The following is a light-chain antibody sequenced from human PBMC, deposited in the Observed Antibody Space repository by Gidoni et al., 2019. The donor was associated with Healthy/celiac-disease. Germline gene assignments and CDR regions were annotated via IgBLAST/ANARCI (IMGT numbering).Light chain of an antibody. J-gene: IGKJ4*01. Sequence: EIVFTQSPATLSLSPGERATLSCRASQSVSSYFACYKQKPGQAPRLLIYDASTRATGIPARFSGSVSGTDFTLTISSLESEDFAVYYCQQRSNWPFTFGGGTKVEIK. CDR1: QSVSSY. CDR2: DAS. V-gene: IGKV3-11*01. CDR3: QQRSNWPFT.